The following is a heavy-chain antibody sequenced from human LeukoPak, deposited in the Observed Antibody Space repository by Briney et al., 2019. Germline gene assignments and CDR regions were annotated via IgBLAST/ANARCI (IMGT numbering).Heavy chain of an antibody. CDR1: GITFSRYG. V-gene: IGHV3-30*02. CDR3: ARDWYDNSDAFDI. Sequence: GGSLRLSCAASGITFSRYGMHWVRQAPGKGLEWVTFIRYDGSIKYYADSVKGRFTMSRDNSKNTLFLQMNSLRAEDTAVYYCARDWYDNSDAFDIWGQGTMVTVSS. CDR2: IRYDGSIK. J-gene: IGHJ3*02. D-gene: IGHD3-9*01.